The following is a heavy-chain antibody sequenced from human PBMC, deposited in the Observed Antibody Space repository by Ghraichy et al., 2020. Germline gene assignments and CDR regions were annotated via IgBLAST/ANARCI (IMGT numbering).Heavy chain of an antibody. D-gene: IGHD3-10*01. CDR1: GFTFNKYA. J-gene: IGHJ3*01. CDR3: AKEGGRLGEGAFDV. Sequence: GGSLRLSCAGSGFTFNKYAMHWVRQAPGKGLEWVAVISYDGSNKYYPDSVKGRFTISRDNSKNTLYLQMNSLRAEDTAVYYCAKEGGRLGEGAFDVWGQGTKVTVSS. V-gene: IGHV3-30*18. CDR2: ISYDGSNK.